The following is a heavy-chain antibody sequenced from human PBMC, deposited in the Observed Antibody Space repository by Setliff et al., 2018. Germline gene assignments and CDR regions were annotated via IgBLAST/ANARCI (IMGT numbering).Heavy chain of an antibody. CDR3: ARAGLLWFGDQTYYYYGMDV. CDR2: ISAYNGNT. V-gene: IGHV1-18*01. Sequence: GASVKVSCKASGYTFTSYNISWVRQAPGQGLEWMGWISAYNGNTNYAQQLQGRVTMTTDTSTSTAYMELRSLRSDDTAVYYCARAGLLWFGDQTYYYYGMDVWGQGTTVTVSS. D-gene: IGHD3-10*01. CDR1: GYTFTSYN. J-gene: IGHJ6*02.